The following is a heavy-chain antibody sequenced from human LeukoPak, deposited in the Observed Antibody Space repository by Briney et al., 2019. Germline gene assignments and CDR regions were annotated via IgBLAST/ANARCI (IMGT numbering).Heavy chain of an antibody. CDR1: GFTFSSYG. CDR2: IRYEWSNK. Sequence: PGGSLRLSCAASGFTFSSYGMHGVRQAPGKGREGVAFIRYEWSNKYYADSVKGRFTISRDNAKNSLYLQMNSLSAEETAFYYCAREGWYSGSYHAFDIWGQGTMVTLSS. CDR3: AREGWYSGSYHAFDI. D-gene: IGHD1-26*01. V-gene: IGHV3-30*02. J-gene: IGHJ3*02.